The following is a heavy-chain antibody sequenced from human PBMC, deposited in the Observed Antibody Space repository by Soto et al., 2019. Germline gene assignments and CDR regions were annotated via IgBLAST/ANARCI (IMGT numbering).Heavy chain of an antibody. J-gene: IGHJ5*02. CDR3: AREVGAPLTWFDP. CDR1: GGTFSSYA. D-gene: IGHD3-16*01. CDR2: IIPIFGTA. V-gene: IGHV1-69*01. Sequence: QVQLVQSGAEVKKPGSSVKVSCKASGGTFSSYAISWVRQAPGQGLEWMGGIIPIFGTANYAQKFQGRVTSTAYDSTTTAYIELSSRRSEDTALYYCAREVGAPLTWFDPWGQGTLVPVSS.